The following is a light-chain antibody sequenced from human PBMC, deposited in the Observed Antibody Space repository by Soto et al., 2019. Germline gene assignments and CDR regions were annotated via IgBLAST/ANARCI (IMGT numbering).Light chain of an antibody. V-gene: IGKV4-1*01. Sequence: IVMTQSPDSLAVSLGERATINCKSSQSVLSSSNTKNYLAWYQKKPGQTPKLLFYWASTRESGVPDRFSGNGSGTDFALTITSLQAEDVAVYYCQQYYSTPLAFGGGTKVEIK. CDR2: WAS. CDR1: QSVLSSSNTKNY. CDR3: QQYYSTPLA. J-gene: IGKJ4*01.